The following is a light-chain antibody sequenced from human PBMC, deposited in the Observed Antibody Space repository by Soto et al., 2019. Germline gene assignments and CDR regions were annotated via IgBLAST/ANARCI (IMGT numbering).Light chain of an antibody. CDR1: QGIRND. CDR2: AAS. V-gene: IGKV1-6*01. CDR3: LPDYNYPRT. J-gene: IGKJ1*01. Sequence: AIQMTQSPSSLSASVGDRVTITCRASQGIRNDLGWYQQKPGKAPKLLIYAASSIQSGVPSRFSGSGSGTDFTLTISGSQPEYFVTYYCLPDYNYPRTFGQGTKVEIK.